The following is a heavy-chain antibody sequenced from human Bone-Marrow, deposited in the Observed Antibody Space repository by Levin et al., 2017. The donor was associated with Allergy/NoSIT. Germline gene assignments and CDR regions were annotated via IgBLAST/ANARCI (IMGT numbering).Heavy chain of an antibody. D-gene: IGHD2-2*01. J-gene: IGHJ6*02. CDR1: GFTFSSYS. V-gene: IGHV3-21*01. CDR3: ARHIVVVPAASIADYYYYYGMDV. Sequence: GGSLRLSCAASGFTFSSYSMNWVRQAPGKGLEWVSSISSSSSYIYYADSVKGRFTISRDNAKNSLYLQMNSLRAEDTAVYYCARHIVVVPAASIADYYYYYGMDVWGQGTTVTVSS. CDR2: ISSSSSYI.